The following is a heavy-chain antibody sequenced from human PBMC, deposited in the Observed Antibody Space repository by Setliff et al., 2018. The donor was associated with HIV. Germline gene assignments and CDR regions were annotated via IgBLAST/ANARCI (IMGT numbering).Heavy chain of an antibody. CDR1: VGSFINTDYY. D-gene: IGHD3-3*01. V-gene: IGHV4-39*01. J-gene: IGHJ3*02. Sequence: SETLSLTCTVSVGSFINTDYYWGWIRQPPRKALEWIGSFHYSGSISYNPSLGRRVTISVENSKNQFSLELTSVTAADTAVYYCARPLTTSSNFWGDAFAIWGPGRMVTVSS. CDR2: FHYSGSI. CDR3: ARPLTTSSNFWGDAFAI.